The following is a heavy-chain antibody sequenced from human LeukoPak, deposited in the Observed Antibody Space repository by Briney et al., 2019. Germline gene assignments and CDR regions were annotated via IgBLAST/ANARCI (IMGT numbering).Heavy chain of an antibody. CDR1: GFTFDDYA. CDR2: ISWNSGSL. V-gene: IGHV3-9*01. Sequence: GRSLRLSCAASGFTFDDYAMHWVRQAPGKGLEWVSGISWNSGSLGYADSEKGRFTISRDNSKNTLYLQMNSLRAEDTAVYYCAKEGITMVPYGMDVWGQGTTVTVSS. D-gene: IGHD3-10*01. J-gene: IGHJ6*02. CDR3: AKEGITMVPYGMDV.